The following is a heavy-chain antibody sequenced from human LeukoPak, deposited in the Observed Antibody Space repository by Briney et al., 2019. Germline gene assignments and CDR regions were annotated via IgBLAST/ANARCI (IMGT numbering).Heavy chain of an antibody. CDR1: GFTFSSYG. CDR2: INWNGGST. CDR3: ARDRSMTHFDY. V-gene: IGHV3-20*04. J-gene: IGHJ4*02. Sequence: GGSLRLSCAASGFTFSSYGMHWVRQAPGKGLEWVSGINWNGGSTGYADSVKGRFTISRDNAKNSLYLQMNSLRAEDTALYYCARDRSMTHFDYWGQGTLVTVSS.